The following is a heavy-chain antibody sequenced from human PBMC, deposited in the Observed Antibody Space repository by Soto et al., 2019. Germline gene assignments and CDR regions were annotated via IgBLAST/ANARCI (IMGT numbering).Heavy chain of an antibody. J-gene: IGHJ5*02. CDR1: GGSISSSSYY. V-gene: IGHV4-39*01. D-gene: IGHD6-6*01. CDR2: IYYSGST. CDR3: ARSLPPYSSSWYWFDP. Sequence: QLQLQESGPGLVKPSETLSLTCTVSGGSISSSSYYWGWIRQPPGKGLEWIGSIYYSGSTYYNPSLKSRVTISVDTSKNQFSLKLSSVTAADTAVYYCARSLPPYSSSWYWFDPWGQGTLVTVSS.